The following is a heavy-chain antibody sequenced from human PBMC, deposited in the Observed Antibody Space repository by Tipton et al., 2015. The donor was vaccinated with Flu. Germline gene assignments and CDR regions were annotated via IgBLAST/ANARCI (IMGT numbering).Heavy chain of an antibody. CDR3: ARHYGSGTYFFGD. V-gene: IGHV4-39*01. Sequence: TLSLTCTVSGGSISSSGHYWGWIRQPPGKGLEWIGSMYYSGSTYYNPSLMSRVTISVGTSKNQLSLKLNSVTAADTAVYYCARHYGSGTYFFGDWGQGTLVTVSS. J-gene: IGHJ4*02. CDR2: MYYSGST. D-gene: IGHD3-10*01. CDR1: GGSISSSGHY.